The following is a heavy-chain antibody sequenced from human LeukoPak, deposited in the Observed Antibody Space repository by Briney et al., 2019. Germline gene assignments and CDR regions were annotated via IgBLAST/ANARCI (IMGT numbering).Heavy chain of an antibody. J-gene: IGHJ5*02. V-gene: IGHV5-51*01. D-gene: IGHD6-25*01. Sequence: GESLKISCKASGYNFTTYWIGRVRQMPGKGLEYMGIIYPRDSQIRYSPSFQGQVTISADKSISTAYLQWTSLKASDTAIYYCARHTKRPQAGWFDPWGQGTLVTVSS. CDR2: IYPRDSQI. CDR3: ARHTKRPQAGWFDP. CDR1: GYNFTTYW.